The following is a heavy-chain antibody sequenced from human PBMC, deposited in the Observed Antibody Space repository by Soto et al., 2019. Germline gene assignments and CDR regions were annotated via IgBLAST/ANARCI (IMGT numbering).Heavy chain of an antibody. CDR3: AREGNLGRWLQPLDF. Sequence: QVQLQVSGPGLVKPSETLSLTCTVSGDSISAYSWSWVRQPPGKGLEWIGNIHYNGKTKYSPSLKSRVTMSVDTSKNHFSLRLISVTAADTAIYFCAREGNLGRWLQPLDFWGQGTLVTVSS. J-gene: IGHJ4*02. CDR1: GDSISAYS. D-gene: IGHD5-12*01. V-gene: IGHV4-59*01. CDR2: IHYNGKT.